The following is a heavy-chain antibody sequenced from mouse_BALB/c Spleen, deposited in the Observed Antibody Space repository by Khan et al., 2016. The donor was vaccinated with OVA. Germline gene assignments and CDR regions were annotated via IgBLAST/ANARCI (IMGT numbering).Heavy chain of an antibody. CDR1: GFNIKDYY. D-gene: IGHD2-3*01. V-gene: IGHV14-1*02. J-gene: IGHJ3*01. CDR2: IDPENGNT. Sequence: EVQLQESGAELVRPGALVKLSCKASGFNIKDYYMHWVKQRPEQGLVWIGRIDPENGNTIYDPKFQGKASITSDTSSNTAYLQLSSLTSEDTAVYYCARDGYCPWFAYWGQGTLVTVSA. CDR3: ARDGYCPWFAY.